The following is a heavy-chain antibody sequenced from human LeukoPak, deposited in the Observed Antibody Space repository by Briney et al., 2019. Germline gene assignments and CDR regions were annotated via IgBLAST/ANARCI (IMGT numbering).Heavy chain of an antibody. D-gene: IGHD3-22*01. CDR3: ARETYYYDSSGYSPAFDI. J-gene: IGHJ3*02. CDR2: IYYSGST. V-gene: IGHV4-61*01. Sequence: SETLSLTCTVSGGSVSSGSYYWSWIRQPPGKGLEWIGYIYYSGSTNYNPSLKSRVTISVDTSKNQFSLKLSSVTAADTAVYYCARETYYYDSSGYSPAFDIWGQGTMVTVSS. CDR1: GGSVSSGSYY.